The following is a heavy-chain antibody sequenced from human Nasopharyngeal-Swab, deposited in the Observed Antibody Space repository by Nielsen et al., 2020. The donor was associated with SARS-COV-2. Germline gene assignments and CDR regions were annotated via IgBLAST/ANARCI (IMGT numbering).Heavy chain of an antibody. D-gene: IGHD6-13*01. CDR2: ISGSGGST. Sequence: GESLKISCAASGFTFSSYAMSWVRQAPGKGLEWVSAISGSGGSTYYADSVKGRFTITRDNSKNTLYLQMNSLGAEDTAVYYCAKGHSSSWPDYYYYGMDVWGQGTTVTVSS. CDR3: AKGHSSSWPDYYYYGMDV. CDR1: GFTFSSYA. V-gene: IGHV3-23*01. J-gene: IGHJ6*02.